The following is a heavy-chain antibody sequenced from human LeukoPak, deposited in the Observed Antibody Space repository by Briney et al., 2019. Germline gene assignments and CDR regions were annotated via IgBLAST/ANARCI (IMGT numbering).Heavy chain of an antibody. CDR3: AAGYLPPKLVGAKRRALSDDY. V-gene: IGHV1-58*01. CDR2: IVVGSGNT. D-gene: IGHD1-26*01. J-gene: IGHJ4*02. CDR1: GFTFTSSA. Sequence: TSVKVSCKASGFTFTSSAVQWVRQARGQRLEWIGWIVVGSGNTNYAQKFQEGVTITRDMSTSTAYMELSSLRSEDTAVYYCAAGYLPPKLVGAKRRALSDDYWGQGTLVTVSS.